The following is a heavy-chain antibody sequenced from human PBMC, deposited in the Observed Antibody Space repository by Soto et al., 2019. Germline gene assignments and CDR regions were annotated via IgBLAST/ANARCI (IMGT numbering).Heavy chain of an antibody. J-gene: IGHJ3*02. Sequence: GESLKISCKGSGYSFTSYWIGWVRQMPGKGLEWMGIIYPGDSDTRYSPSFQGQVTISADKSISTAYLQWSSLKASDTAMYYCARRLAYYYDSSGPDDAFDIWGQGTMVTVSS. D-gene: IGHD3-22*01. CDR2: IYPGDSDT. CDR1: GYSFTSYW. V-gene: IGHV5-51*01. CDR3: ARRLAYYYDSSGPDDAFDI.